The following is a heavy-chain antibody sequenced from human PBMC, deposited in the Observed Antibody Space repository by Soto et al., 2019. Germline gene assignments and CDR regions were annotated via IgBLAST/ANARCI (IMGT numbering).Heavy chain of an antibody. CDR3: AALLAGG. V-gene: IGHV4-30-4*08. CDR1: GGSVTSGDFY. J-gene: IGHJ4*01. D-gene: IGHD3-10*01. CDR2: IYDNKSA. Sequence: SETLSLTCTVTGGSVTSGDFYWSWIRQPPGKGLEWIGYIYDNKSAYYNPSLKSRSTISVDTSKNQFSLKLSSVTAADTAIYYCAALLAGGWGQGSLVTVSS.